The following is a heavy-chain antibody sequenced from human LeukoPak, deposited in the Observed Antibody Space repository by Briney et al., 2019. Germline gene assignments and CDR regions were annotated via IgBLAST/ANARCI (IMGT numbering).Heavy chain of an antibody. V-gene: IGHV3-21*04. J-gene: IGHJ4*02. Sequence: GGSLRLSCAASGFTFSSYSMNWVRQAPGKGLEWVSSISSSSSYTYYADSVQGRFTISSDNSKSTLCLQMNSLRAEDTAVYYCAKQLGYCSDGSCYFPYWGQGTLITVSS. D-gene: IGHD2-15*01. CDR3: AKQLGYCSDGSCYFPY. CDR2: ISSSSSYT. CDR1: GFTFSSYS.